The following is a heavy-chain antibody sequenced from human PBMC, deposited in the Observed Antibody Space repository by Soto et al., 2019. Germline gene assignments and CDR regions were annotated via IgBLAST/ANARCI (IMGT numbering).Heavy chain of an antibody. Sequence: SETLSLTCTVSGGSVSSCSYYWSWIRQPPVKGLEWIGYIYYSGSTNYNPSLKSRVTISVDTSKNQFSLKLSSVTAADTAVYYCARGIPYCSGGSCCSGRNWFDPWGQGTLVNVSS. J-gene: IGHJ5*02. CDR3: ARGIPYCSGGSCCSGRNWFDP. D-gene: IGHD2-15*01. CDR1: GGSVSSCSYY. CDR2: IYYSGST. V-gene: IGHV4-61*01.